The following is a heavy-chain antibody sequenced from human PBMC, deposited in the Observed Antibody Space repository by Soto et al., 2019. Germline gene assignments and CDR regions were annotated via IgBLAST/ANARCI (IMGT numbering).Heavy chain of an antibody. CDR3: ARGRYGDY. V-gene: IGHV1-18*01. J-gene: IGHJ4*02. D-gene: IGHD1-1*01. Sequence: QVHLVQSGAEVKKPGASVKVSCKGSGYTFTSYGINWVRQAPGQGLEWMGWISAHNGNTDNAQKLQGRVTVTRDTSTSTAYMELRSLRSDDTAVYCCARGRYGDYWGQGALVTVSS. CDR1: GYTFTSYG. CDR2: ISAHNGNT.